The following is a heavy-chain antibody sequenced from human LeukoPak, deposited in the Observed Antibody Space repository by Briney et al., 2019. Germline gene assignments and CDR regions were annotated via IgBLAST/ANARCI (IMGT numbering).Heavy chain of an antibody. CDR3: ARSYYYDYSGYYADAFDI. D-gene: IGHD3-22*01. J-gene: IGHJ3*02. Sequence: ASVKVSRKASGYTFTGYYMHWVRQAPGQGLEWMGWINPNSGGTNYAQKFQGRVTMTRDTSISTAYMELSRLRSDDTAMYYCARSYYYDYSGYYADAFDIWGQGTMVTVSS. V-gene: IGHV1-2*02. CDR1: GYTFTGYY. CDR2: INPNSGGT.